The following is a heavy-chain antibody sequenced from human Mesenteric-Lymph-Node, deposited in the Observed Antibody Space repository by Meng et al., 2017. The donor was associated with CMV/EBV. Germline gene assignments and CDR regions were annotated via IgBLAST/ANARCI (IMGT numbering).Heavy chain of an antibody. Sequence: SVKVSCKASGGTFSSYAISWVRQAPGQGLEWMGGIIPIFGTANYAQKFQGRVTITTDESTSTAYMELNSLRAEDTAVYYCARGPPAARGYFQHWGQGTLVTVSS. J-gene: IGHJ1*01. CDR2: IIPIFGTA. CDR1: GGTFSSYA. CDR3: ARGPPAARGYFQH. D-gene: IGHD2-2*01. V-gene: IGHV1-69*05.